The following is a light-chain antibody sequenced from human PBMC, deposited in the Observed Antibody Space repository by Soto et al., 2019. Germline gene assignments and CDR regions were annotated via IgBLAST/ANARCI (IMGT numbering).Light chain of an antibody. Sequence: QSALTQPRSVSGSPGQSVTISCTGTSSDVGGHNYVSWYQQHPGKAPKLMISSVSKRPSGVPDRFSGSKSGNTASLTISGLQDEDEADYYCCSYAGSDTYVFGTGTKLTVL. CDR1: SSDVGGHNY. CDR2: SVS. J-gene: IGLJ1*01. V-gene: IGLV2-11*01. CDR3: CSYAGSDTYV.